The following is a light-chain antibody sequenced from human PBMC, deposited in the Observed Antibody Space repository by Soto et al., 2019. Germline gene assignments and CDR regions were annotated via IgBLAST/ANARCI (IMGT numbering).Light chain of an antibody. CDR2: KAS. CDR1: QNIDNW. J-gene: IGKJ1*01. CDR3: QQYYTNSQAS. Sequence: DVQMTQSPSTLSASVGDRVTITCRASQNIDNWLAWYQQKLGKAPKLLIYKASSLETGVPSRFSGSRSGTEFSLTISNLEPDDFATYYCQQYYTNSQASFVQGTKVESK. V-gene: IGKV1-5*03.